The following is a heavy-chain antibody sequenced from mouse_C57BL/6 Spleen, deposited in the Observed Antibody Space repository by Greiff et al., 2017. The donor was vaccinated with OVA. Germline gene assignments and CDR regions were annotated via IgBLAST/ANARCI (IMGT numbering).Heavy chain of an antibody. Sequence: LQESDAELVKPGASVKISCKVSGYTFTDHTIHWMKQRPEQGLEWIGYIYPRDGSTKYNEKFKGKATLTADKSSSTAYLQLNSLTSEDSAVYFCAREGVDGSSLYFDYWGQGTTLTVSS. V-gene: IGHV1-78*01. CDR1: GYTFTDHT. J-gene: IGHJ2*01. CDR2: IYPRDGST. D-gene: IGHD1-1*01. CDR3: AREGVDGSSLYFDY.